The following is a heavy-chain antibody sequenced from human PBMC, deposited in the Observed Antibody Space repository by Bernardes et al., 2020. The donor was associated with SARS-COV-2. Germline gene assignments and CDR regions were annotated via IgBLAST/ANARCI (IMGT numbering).Heavy chain of an antibody. V-gene: IGHV1-2*02. CDR2: INPNSGCT. Sequence: ASVKVSCKASGYTFTGYYMHWVRQAPGQGLEWMGWINPNSGCTNYAQKFQGRVTMTRDTSISTAYMELSRLRSDDTAVYYCARTATYQPLYYYYYYMDVWGKGTTVTVSS. CDR1: GYTFTGYY. D-gene: IGHD2-2*01. J-gene: IGHJ6*03. CDR3: ARTATYQPLYYYYYYMDV.